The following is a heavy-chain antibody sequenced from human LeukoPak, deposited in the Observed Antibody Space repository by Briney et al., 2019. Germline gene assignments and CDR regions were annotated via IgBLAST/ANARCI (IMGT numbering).Heavy chain of an antibody. J-gene: IGHJ3*02. D-gene: IGHD3-16*01. CDR2: IKQDGSEK. CDR3: ARDLLVWGDCADDAFDI. V-gene: IGHV3-7*01. CDR1: GFTFSSYW. Sequence: GGSLRLSCAASGFTFSSYWMSWVRQAPGKGLEWVANIKQDGSEKYYVDSVKGRFTISRDNAKNSLYLQMNSLRAEDTAVYYCARDLLVWGDCADDAFDIWGQGTMVTVSS.